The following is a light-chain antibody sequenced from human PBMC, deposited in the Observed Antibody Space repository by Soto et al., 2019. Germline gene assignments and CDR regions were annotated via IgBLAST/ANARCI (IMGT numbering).Light chain of an antibody. Sequence: EIVLMQSPGTLSLSPGERATLSCRASQSVRSSLAWYQQQPGQAPRLLIYDASNRATGIPGRFSGSGSGTDLTLTISSLDPKDFAVYYCQQRSSWPGTFGLGTKVDIK. V-gene: IGKV3-11*01. CDR2: DAS. CDR1: QSVRSS. J-gene: IGKJ1*01. CDR3: QQRSSWPGT.